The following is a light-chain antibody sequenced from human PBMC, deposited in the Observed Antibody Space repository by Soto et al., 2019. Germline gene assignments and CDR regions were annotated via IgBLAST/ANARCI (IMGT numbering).Light chain of an antibody. V-gene: IGKV1-6*01. CDR2: GAS. J-gene: IGKJ2*01. CDR3: LQDYHYPYT. CDR1: QGIRYD. Sequence: ALQMTQSPSSVSASVGDRVTITCRASQGIRYDLAWYQHKPGKAPQVVIYGASSLQSGVSSRFSGSGSGTDFTLAINNLQPEDFATYYCLQDYHYPYTFGQGTKVEIK.